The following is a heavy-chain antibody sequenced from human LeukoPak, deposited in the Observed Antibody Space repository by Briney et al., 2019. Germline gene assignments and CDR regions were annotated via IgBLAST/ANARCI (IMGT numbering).Heavy chain of an antibody. Sequence: PGGSLRLSCAASGFTFSSYAMSWVRQAPGKGLEWVSAISGSGGSTYYADSVKGRFTISRDSSKNTLYLQMNSLRAEDTAVYYCAKDHSMIVVVITIDYWGQGTLVTVSS. CDR1: GFTFSSYA. D-gene: IGHD3-22*01. CDR3: AKDHSMIVVVITIDY. V-gene: IGHV3-23*01. CDR2: ISGSGGST. J-gene: IGHJ4*02.